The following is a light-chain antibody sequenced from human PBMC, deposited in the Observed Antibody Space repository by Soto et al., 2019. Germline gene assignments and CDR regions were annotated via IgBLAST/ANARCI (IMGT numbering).Light chain of an antibody. V-gene: IGKV1-27*01. CDR3: QKYNSALLT. CDR1: QSISNY. Sequence: DIQMTQSPSSLSASVGDRVTITCRATQSISNYLAWYQQKPGKVPKLLIYDPSTLQSGVPSRFSGSGSGTDFTLTISSLPPEDVATCYCQKYNSALLTFGGGTKVEIE. J-gene: IGKJ4*01. CDR2: DPS.